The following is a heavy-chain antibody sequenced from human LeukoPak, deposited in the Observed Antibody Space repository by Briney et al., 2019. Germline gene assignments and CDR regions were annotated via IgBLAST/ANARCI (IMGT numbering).Heavy chain of an antibody. J-gene: IGHJ5*02. V-gene: IGHV3-30-3*01. Sequence: GGSLRLSCAASGFTFSSYAMHWVRQAPGKGLEWVAVISYDGSNKYYADSVEGRFTISRDNSKNTLYLQMNSLRAEDTAVYYCARETDNWFDPWGQGTLVTVSS. CDR1: GFTFSSYA. CDR3: ARETDNWFDP. CDR2: ISYDGSNK.